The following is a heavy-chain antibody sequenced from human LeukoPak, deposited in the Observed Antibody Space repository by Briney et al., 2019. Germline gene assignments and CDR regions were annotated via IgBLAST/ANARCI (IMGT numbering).Heavy chain of an antibody. J-gene: IGHJ4*02. V-gene: IGHV1-46*01. CDR3: ARVGGLLPLYYFDY. Sequence: GGSLRLSCAASGYTFTSYYMHWVRQAPGQGLEWMGIINPSGGSTTYAQKFQGRVTMTRDTSTSTVYMELSSLRSEDTAVYYCARVGGLLPLYYFDYWGQGTLVTVSS. D-gene: IGHD3-10*01. CDR2: INPSGGST. CDR1: GYTFTSYY.